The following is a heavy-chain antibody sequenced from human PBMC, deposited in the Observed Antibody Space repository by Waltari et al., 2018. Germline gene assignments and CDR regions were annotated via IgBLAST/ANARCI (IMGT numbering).Heavy chain of an antibody. D-gene: IGHD6-6*01. CDR3: ASPLEYSSSFYY. CDR1: GYTSTSYD. J-gene: IGHJ4*02. Sequence: QVQLVQSGAEVKKPGASVTVSCQAYGYTSTSYDINWVRPATGQGLEWMGWMNPKSGNTGYAQKFQGRVTMTRNTSISTAYMELSSLRSEDTAVYYCASPLEYSSSFYYWGQGTLVTVSS. V-gene: IGHV1-8*01. CDR2: MNPKSGNT.